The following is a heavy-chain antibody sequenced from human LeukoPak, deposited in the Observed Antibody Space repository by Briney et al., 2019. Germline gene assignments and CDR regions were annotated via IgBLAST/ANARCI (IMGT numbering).Heavy chain of an antibody. D-gene: IGHD4-11*01. V-gene: IGHV4-39*07. Sequence: SETLSLTCTVSGGSISSSSYYWSWIRQPPGKGLEWIGEINHSGSTNYNPSLKCRATISVDTSKNQFSLKLSSVTAADTAVYYCAREAVTVRGYYFDYWGQGTLVTVSS. CDR3: AREAVTVRGYYFDY. J-gene: IGHJ4*02. CDR1: GGSISSSSYY. CDR2: INHSGST.